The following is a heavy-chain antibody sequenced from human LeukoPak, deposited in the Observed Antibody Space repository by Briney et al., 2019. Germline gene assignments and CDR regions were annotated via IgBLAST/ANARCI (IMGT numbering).Heavy chain of an antibody. J-gene: IGHJ1*01. CDR2: INYSGST. V-gene: IGHV4-39*07. CDR1: GGSISSSGYY. Sequence: SETLSLTCTVSGGSISSSGYYWGWIRQPPGKGLEWIGSINYSGSTYYNPSLKSRVTISVDTSKNQFSLKLSSVTAADTAVYYCARTARIAVAGTLYFQHWGQGTLVTVSS. D-gene: IGHD6-19*01. CDR3: ARTARIAVAGTLYFQH.